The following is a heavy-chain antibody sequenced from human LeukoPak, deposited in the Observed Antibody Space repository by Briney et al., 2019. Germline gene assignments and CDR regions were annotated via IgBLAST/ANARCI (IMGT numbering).Heavy chain of an antibody. J-gene: IGHJ4*02. V-gene: IGHV1-69*05. CDR3: ARDPEYYYDSSGYLGYFDY. CDR1: GGTFSSYA. CDR2: IIPIFGTA. Sequence: ASVKVSCKASGGTFSSYAISWVRQAPGQGLEWMGRIIPIFGTANYAQKFQGRVTITTDESTSTAYMELSSLRSEDTAVYYCARDPEYYYDSSGYLGYFDYWGQGTLVTVSS. D-gene: IGHD3-22*01.